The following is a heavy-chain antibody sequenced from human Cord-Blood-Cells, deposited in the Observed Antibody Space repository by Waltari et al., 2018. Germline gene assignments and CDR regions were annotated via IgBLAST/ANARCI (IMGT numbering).Heavy chain of an antibody. CDR1: GFPFCTYW. V-gene: IGHV3-7*01. CDR3: ASGTWVFDY. CDR2: IKQDGSEK. Sequence: EVQLVESGGGLVQPGGSLRLSCAASGFPFCTYWMSWVRQAPGKGLGWVANIKQDGSEKCYVDSLKGRFTISRDNAKNSLYLQMNSLRAEDTAVYYCASGTWVFDYWGQGTLVTVSS. D-gene: IGHD2-15*01. J-gene: IGHJ4*02.